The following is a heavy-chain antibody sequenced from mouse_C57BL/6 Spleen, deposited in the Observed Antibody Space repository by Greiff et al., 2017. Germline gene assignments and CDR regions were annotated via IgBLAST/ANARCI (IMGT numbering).Heavy chain of an antibody. CDR1: GYTFTSYW. J-gene: IGHJ2*01. D-gene: IGHD2-1*01. CDR2: IDPSDSET. V-gene: IGHV1-52*01. Sequence: QVQLQQPGAELVRPGSSVKLSCKASGYTFTSYWMHWVKQRPIQGLEWIGNIDPSDSETHYNQKFKDKATLTVDKSSSTAYMQLSSLTSEDSAVYYCARGEGYGNGFDYRGQGTTLTVSS. CDR3: ARGEGYGNGFDY.